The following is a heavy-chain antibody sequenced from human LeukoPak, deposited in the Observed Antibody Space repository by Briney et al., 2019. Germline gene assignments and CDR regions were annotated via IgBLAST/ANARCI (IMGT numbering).Heavy chain of an antibody. V-gene: IGHV3-9*01. CDR2: ISWNSGSI. D-gene: IGHD5-12*01. CDR1: GFTFDDYA. Sequence: GGSLRLSCAASGFTFDDYAMHWVRQAPEKGLEWVSGISWNSGSIGYADSVKGRFTISRGNAKNSLYLQMNSLRAEDTALYYCAKDIGYSRYGDFDYWGQGTLVTVSS. CDR3: AKDIGYSRYGDFDY. J-gene: IGHJ4*02.